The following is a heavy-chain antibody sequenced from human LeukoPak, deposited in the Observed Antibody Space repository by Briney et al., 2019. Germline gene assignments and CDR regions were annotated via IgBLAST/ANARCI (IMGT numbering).Heavy chain of an antibody. CDR3: ARGLELWLSDY. CDR2: IFHTGHT. CDR1: GGSISSGDYP. Sequence: PSETLSLTCAVSGGSISSGDYPWSWIRQPPGKGLEWIGYIFHTGHTSYNPSLKSRVTISVDMSKNQPSLKLSSVTAADTAVYYCARGLELWLSDYWGQGTLVTVSS. D-gene: IGHD5-18*01. V-gene: IGHV4-30-2*01. J-gene: IGHJ4*02.